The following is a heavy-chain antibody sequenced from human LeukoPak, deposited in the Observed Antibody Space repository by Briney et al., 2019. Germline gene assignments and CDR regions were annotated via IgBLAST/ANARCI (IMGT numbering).Heavy chain of an antibody. D-gene: IGHD3/OR15-3a*01. CDR1: GYNFISYD. Sequence: ASVKVSCTTSGYNFISYDINWVRQAPGQGLEWMGRMNPNVGNTGYAQKFQGRVTLTRDISTSTAYMELSSLTSEDTAVYFCVRVGLTTLHYWGQGTQVIVSS. J-gene: IGHJ4*02. CDR3: VRVGLTTLHY. CDR2: MNPNVGNT. V-gene: IGHV1-8*01.